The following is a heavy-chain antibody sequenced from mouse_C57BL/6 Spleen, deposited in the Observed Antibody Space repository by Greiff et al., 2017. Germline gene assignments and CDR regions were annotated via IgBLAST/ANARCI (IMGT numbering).Heavy chain of an antibody. J-gene: IGHJ1*03. D-gene: IGHD2-3*01. V-gene: IGHV1-55*01. CDR3: ARDDGYPYWYFDV. CDR1: GYTFTSYW. CDR2: IYPGSGST. Sequence: QVQLQQSGAELVKPGASVKMSCKASGYTFTSYWITWVKQRPGQGLEWIGDIYPGSGSTNYNEKFKSKATLTVDTSSSTAYMQRSSLTSEDSAVYYCARDDGYPYWYFDVWGTGTTVTVSS.